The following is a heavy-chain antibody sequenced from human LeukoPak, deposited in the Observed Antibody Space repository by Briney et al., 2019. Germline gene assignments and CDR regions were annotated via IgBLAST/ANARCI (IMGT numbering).Heavy chain of an antibody. CDR2: ISYDGSNK. V-gene: IGHV3-30-3*01. J-gene: IGHJ4*02. CDR3: ARNVGYCSGGSCSLDY. CDR1: GFTFSSYA. Sequence: GGSLRLSCAASGFTFSSYAMHWVRQAPGKGLEWVAVISYDGSNKYYADSVKGRFTISRDNSKNTLYLQMNSLRAEDTAVYYCARNVGYCSGGSCSLDYWGQGTLVTVSS. D-gene: IGHD2-15*01.